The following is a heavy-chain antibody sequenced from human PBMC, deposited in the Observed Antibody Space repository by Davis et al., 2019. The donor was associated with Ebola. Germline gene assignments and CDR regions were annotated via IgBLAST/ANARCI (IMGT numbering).Heavy chain of an antibody. CDR2: IYSGGST. Sequence: GESLKISCAASGFTVSSNYMSWVRQAPGKGLEWVSVIYSGGSTYYADSVKGRFTISRDNSKNTLYLQMNSLRAEDTAVYYCARDPHRYCTGGVCYTRYYYYYYGMDVWGQGTTVTVSS. V-gene: IGHV3-53*01. J-gene: IGHJ6*02. CDR3: ARDPHRYCTGGVCYTRYYYYYYGMDV. D-gene: IGHD2-8*02. CDR1: GFTVSSNY.